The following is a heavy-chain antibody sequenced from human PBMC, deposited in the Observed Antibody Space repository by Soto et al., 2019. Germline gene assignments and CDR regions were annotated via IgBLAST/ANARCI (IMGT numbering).Heavy chain of an antibody. CDR1: GGSISSSSYY. CDR3: ARGGGSYFYYYYYGMDV. J-gene: IGHJ6*02. D-gene: IGHD1-26*01. V-gene: IGHV4-39*01. Sequence: PSETLSLTCTVSGGSISSSSYYWGWIRQPPGKGLEWIGSIYYSGSTYYNPSLKSRVTISVDTSKNQFSLKLSSVTAADTAVYYCARGGGSYFYYYYYGMDVWRPGTTVTVSS. CDR2: IYYSGST.